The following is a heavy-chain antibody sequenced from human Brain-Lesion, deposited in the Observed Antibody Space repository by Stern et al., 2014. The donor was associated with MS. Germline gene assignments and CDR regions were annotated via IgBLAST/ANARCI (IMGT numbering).Heavy chain of an antibody. V-gene: IGHV1-2*04. Sequence: QVQLVQSGAEVQKPGASVKVSCKASGYTFTGYYMHWVRQAPGQGLEWMGWINPKSGGTNYAQKVQGWVTMTRDTSINTAYMERSRLRSDDTAVYYCATYYYDSTGYNDFWGQGTLVTVSS. CDR2: INPKSGGT. J-gene: IGHJ4*02. CDR1: GYTFTGYY. D-gene: IGHD3-22*01. CDR3: ATYYYDSTGYNDF.